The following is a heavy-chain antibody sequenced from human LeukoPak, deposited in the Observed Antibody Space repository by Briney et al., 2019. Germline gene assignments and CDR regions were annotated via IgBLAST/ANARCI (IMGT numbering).Heavy chain of an antibody. CDR2: IYYSGST. Sequence: SETPSLTCTVSGGSISSSYWSWIRQPPGKGLEWIGYIYYSGSTNYNPSLKSRVTISVDTSKNQFSLKLSSVTAADTAVYYCARERYGSGSYYSDYWGQGTLVTVSS. CDR3: ARERYGSGSYYSDY. J-gene: IGHJ4*02. V-gene: IGHV4-59*01. CDR1: GGSISSSY. D-gene: IGHD3-10*01.